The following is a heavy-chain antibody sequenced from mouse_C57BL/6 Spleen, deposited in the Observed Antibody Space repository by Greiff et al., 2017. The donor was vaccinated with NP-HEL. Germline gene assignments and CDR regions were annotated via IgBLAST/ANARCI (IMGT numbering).Heavy chain of an antibody. D-gene: IGHD3-2*02. CDR1: GYAFSSYW. CDR3: ARASSGYGDYLDY. J-gene: IGHJ2*01. CDR2: IYPGDGDT. Sequence: QVQLQQSGAELVKPGASVKISCKASGYAFSSYWMNWVKQRPGKGLEWIGQIYPGDGDTNYNGKFKGKATLTADKSSSTAYMQLSSLTSEDSAVYFCARASSGYGDYLDYWGQGTTLTVSS. V-gene: IGHV1-80*01.